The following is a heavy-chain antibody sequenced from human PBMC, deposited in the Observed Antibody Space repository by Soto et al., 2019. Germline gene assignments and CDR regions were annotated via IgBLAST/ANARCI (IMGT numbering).Heavy chain of an antibody. CDR1: GGSFSGYY. CDR2: INHSGST. V-gene: IGHV4-34*01. J-gene: IGHJ6*02. CDR3: ARGRGYYDSSGYYWGYYYYGMDV. D-gene: IGHD3-22*01. Sequence: LSLTCAVYGGSFSGYYWSWIRQPPGKGLEWIGEINHSGSTNYNPSLKSRVTISVDTSKNQFSLKLSSVTAADTAVYYCARGRGYYDSSGYYWGYYYYGMDVWGQGTTVTVSS.